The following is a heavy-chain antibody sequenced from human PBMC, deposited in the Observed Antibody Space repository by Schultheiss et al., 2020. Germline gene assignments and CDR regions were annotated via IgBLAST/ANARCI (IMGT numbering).Heavy chain of an antibody. D-gene: IGHD2-8*01. J-gene: IGHJ5*02. V-gene: IGHV1-18*04. CDR2: INGYNGDT. CDR1: GYTFTDYG. CDR3: ARSIIVLMVYARWDWFDP. Sequence: ASVKVSCKTSGYTFTDYGISWVRQAPGQRLEWMGSINGYNGDTTFAQQFQGRVTMTTDTSTGTVSMELRSLKSDDTAVYYCARSIIVLMVYARWDWFDPWGQGTLVTVSS.